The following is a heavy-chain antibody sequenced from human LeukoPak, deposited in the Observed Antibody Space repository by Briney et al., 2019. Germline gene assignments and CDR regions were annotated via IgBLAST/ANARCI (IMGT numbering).Heavy chain of an antibody. V-gene: IGHV3-33*01. CDR1: GFTFSSYG. CDR2: IWYDGSNK. Sequence: GRSLRLSCAASGFTFSSYGMHWARQAPGKGLEWVAVIWYDGSNKYYADSVKGRFTISRDNSKNTLYLQMNSLRAEDTAVYYCARDNYYGSGSYSHYFDYWGQGTLVTVSS. CDR3: ARDNYYGSGSYSHYFDY. J-gene: IGHJ4*02. D-gene: IGHD3-10*01.